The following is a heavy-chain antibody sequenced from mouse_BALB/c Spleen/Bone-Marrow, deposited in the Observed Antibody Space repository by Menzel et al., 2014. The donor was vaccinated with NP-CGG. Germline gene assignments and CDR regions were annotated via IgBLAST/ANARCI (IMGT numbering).Heavy chain of an antibody. CDR1: GYTFTDYT. CDR2: VNPRSGYA. V-gene: IGHV1-4*01. J-gene: IGHJ2*01. CDR3: ARPKGFALDY. Sequence: VQLQQSGAELASPGASVKMSCKASGYTFTDYTIQWVKQRPGQGLEWIGCVNPRSGYANYNQKFKDKATLTADKSSSTAFMQPSSLTSEDSAVYYCARPKGFALDYWGQGTALTVSS.